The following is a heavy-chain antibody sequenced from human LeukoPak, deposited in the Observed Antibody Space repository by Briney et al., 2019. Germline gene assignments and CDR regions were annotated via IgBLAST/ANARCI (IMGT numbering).Heavy chain of an antibody. V-gene: IGHV4-59*01. CDR2: IHYSGST. CDR1: GGSISSYY. D-gene: IGHD5-18*01. CDR3: ARTTEGGYTYGYFYYYYMDV. J-gene: IGHJ6*03. Sequence: PSETLSLTCTVSGGSISSYYWSWIRQPPGKGLEWIGYIHYSGSTNYNPALKSRVAISVDTSKNQFSLKLSSVTAADTAVYYCARTTEGGYTYGYFYYYYMDVWGKGTTVTISS.